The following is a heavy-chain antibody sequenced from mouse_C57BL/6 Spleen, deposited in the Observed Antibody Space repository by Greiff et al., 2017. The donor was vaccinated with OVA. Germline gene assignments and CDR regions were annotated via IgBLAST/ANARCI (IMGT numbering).Heavy chain of an antibody. CDR3: ARARSYYYAMDY. J-gene: IGHJ4*01. V-gene: IGHV1-18*01. CDR1: GYTFTDYN. Sequence: DVKLQESGPELVKPGASVKIPCKASGYTFTDYNMDWVKQSHGKSLEWIGDINPNNGGTIYNQKFKGKATLTVDKSSSTAYMELRSLTSEDTAVYYCARARSYYYAMDYWGQGTSVTVSS. CDR2: INPNNGGT.